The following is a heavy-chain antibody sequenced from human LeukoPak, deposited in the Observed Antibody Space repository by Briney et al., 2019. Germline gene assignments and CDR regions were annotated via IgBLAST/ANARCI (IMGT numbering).Heavy chain of an antibody. V-gene: IGHV3-30*02. J-gene: IGHJ4*02. CDR1: GVTFSSYG. CDR3: AKDRRVGASYFDY. Sequence: GGSLRLSCAASGVTFSSYGMHWVREAPGKGLGWVAFIRYDGSNKYYADSVKGRFTISRDNSKNTLYLQMNSLRAEDTAVYYCAKDRRVGASYFDYWGQGTLVTVSS. CDR2: IRYDGSNK. D-gene: IGHD1-26*01.